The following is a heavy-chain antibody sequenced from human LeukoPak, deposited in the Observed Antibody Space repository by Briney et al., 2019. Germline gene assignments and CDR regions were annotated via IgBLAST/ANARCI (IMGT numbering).Heavy chain of an antibody. V-gene: IGHV4-59*01. CDR2: IHFSGST. J-gene: IGHJ6*03. D-gene: IGHD2-2*01. CDR3: TREVGTGFQVNYYYYMDV. Sequence: PSETLSLTCTVSGGSISSDYWSWFRQPPRKGLERIGYIHFSGSTTYNPSLKSRVTISIDTSKNQFSLNLSSVTAADTAVYYCTREVGTGFQVNYYYYMDVWGKGATVTVSS. CDR1: GGSISSDY.